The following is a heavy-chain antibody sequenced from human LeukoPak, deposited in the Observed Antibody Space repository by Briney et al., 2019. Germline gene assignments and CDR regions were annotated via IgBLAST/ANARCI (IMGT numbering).Heavy chain of an antibody. CDR1: GFTFSSYW. V-gene: IGHV3-7*01. J-gene: IGHJ4*02. CDR2: IKQDGSEK. D-gene: IGHD2-8*01. Sequence: GGSLRLSCAASGFTFSSYWMSWVRQAPGKGLEWVVNIKQDGSEKYYVDSVKGRFTISRNSAKNSLYLQMNSLRAEDTAVYYCARDDSSELYCTNGVCSPVAFDYWGQGTLVTVSS. CDR3: ARDDSSELYCTNGVCSPVAFDY.